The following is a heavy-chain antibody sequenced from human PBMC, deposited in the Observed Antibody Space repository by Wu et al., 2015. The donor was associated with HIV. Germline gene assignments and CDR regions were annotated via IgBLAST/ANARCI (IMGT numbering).Heavy chain of an antibody. J-gene: IGHJ6*03. CDR2: ISAYNGNT. V-gene: IGHV1-18*01. CDR3: ARDVLRYFDWSNYYYYYMDV. CDR1: GYTFTSYG. Sequence: QVQLVQSGAEVKKPGASVKVSCKASGYTFTSYGISWVRQAPGQGLEWMGWISAYNGNTNYAQKLQGRVTMTTDTSTSTAYMELRSLRSDDTAVYYCARDVLRYFDWSNYYYYYMDVWGKGTTVTVS. D-gene: IGHD3-9*01.